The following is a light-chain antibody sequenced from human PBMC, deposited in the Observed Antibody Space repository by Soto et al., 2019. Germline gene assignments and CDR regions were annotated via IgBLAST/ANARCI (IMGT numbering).Light chain of an antibody. CDR1: QGISSY. CDR2: EAS. V-gene: IGKV1-8*01. CDR3: QQSYSAPQT. Sequence: AIRITRSPSSLSASTVDRVTITCRASQGISSYFAWYQQKPGKAPKLLIYEASSLQSGVPSRFSGSGSGTDFTLTISSLQPEDFATYYCQQSYSAPQTFGQGTKVDIK. J-gene: IGKJ1*01.